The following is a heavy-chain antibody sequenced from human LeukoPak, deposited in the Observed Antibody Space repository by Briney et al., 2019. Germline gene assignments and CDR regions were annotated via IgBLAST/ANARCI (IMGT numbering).Heavy chain of an antibody. D-gene: IGHD6-19*01. CDR3: ARGKYSSGWYRNWFDP. J-gene: IGHJ5*02. V-gene: IGHV4-38-2*02. Sequence: SETLSLTCTVSGYSISSGYYWAWIRQPPGKGLEWIGSIFHTGSTYHNPSLKSRVTISVDTSKNQFSLKLSSVTAADTAVYYCARGKYSSGWYRNWFDPWGQGTLVTVSS. CDR1: GYSISSGYY. CDR2: IFHTGST.